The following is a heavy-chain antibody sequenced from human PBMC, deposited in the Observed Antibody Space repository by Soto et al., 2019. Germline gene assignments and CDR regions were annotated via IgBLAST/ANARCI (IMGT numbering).Heavy chain of an antibody. CDR2: LSQSGHTT. D-gene: IGHD4-17*01. V-gene: IGHV3-23*01. Sequence: PGGSLRLSCAASGFTFDDYAMTWVRQSPGKGLEWVSTLSQSGHTTLYADSVKGRFTISRDNSENTLYLHMNSLRAEDTAVYYCAKGTQDYGDYGGDYWGQGTLVTVSS. CDR1: GFTFDDYA. J-gene: IGHJ4*02. CDR3: AKGTQDYGDYGGDY.